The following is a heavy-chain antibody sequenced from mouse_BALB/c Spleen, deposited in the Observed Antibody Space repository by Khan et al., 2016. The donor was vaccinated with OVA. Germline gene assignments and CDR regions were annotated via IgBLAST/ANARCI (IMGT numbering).Heavy chain of an antibody. CDR3: ARIKKVVATYFDY. CDR2: TNPTNGRT. CDR1: GYTFTSYC. Sequence: QVQLQQPGAELVKAGASVKMSCKASGYTFTSYCMHWVKQRLGQGLEWFAETNPTNGRTYYNQKFKSKATLTVDKSSSTAYMLLSGLTLEDSAVYDWARIKKVVATYFDYWGQGTTLTVSS. D-gene: IGHD1-1*01. V-gene: IGHV1S81*02. J-gene: IGHJ2*01.